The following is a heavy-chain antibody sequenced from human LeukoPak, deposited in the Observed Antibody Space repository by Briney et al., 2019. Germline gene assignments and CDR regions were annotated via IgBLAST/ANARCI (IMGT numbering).Heavy chain of an antibody. Sequence: GGSLRLSCAASGFTSNTYGMHWVRQAPGKGLEWVAVISYDGSNEYYADSVKGRFTISRDNSKNTLYLQMDSLRVEDTAAYFCAKDMGDADYVVDYWGQGTLVTVSS. V-gene: IGHV3-30*18. CDR3: AKDMGDADYVVDY. J-gene: IGHJ4*02. D-gene: IGHD4-17*01. CDR2: ISYDGSNE. CDR1: GFTSNTYG.